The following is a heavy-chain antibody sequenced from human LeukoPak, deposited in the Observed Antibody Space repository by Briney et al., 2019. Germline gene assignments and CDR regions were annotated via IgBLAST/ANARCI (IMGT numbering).Heavy chain of an antibody. D-gene: IGHD2-2*01. V-gene: IGHV3-23*01. CDR3: ARHDSFMPY. CDR1: GFTFNNYA. Sequence: GGSLRLSCAASGFTFNNYAMSWVRQAPGTGLEWVSGISDSGRATYYTDSVRGRCTISRDNSKNTVYLQMSNLRAEDTAVYFCARHDSFMPYWGQGSLVTVSS. CDR2: ISDSGRAT. J-gene: IGHJ4*02.